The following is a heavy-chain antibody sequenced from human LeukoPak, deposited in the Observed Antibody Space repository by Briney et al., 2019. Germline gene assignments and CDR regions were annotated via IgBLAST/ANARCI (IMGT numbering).Heavy chain of an antibody. CDR3: ARSLSSAWYAHDY. V-gene: IGHV4-59*01. J-gene: IGHJ4*02. D-gene: IGHD6-19*01. CDR2: IYHSGST. Sequence: SETLSLTCTVSGGSISSDYWSWIRQPPGKGLEWIGYIYHSGSTNYNPSLKSRVTVSVDTSKNQFSLKLNSVTAADTAVYYCARSLSSAWYAHDYWGQGTLVTVSS. CDR1: GGSISSDY.